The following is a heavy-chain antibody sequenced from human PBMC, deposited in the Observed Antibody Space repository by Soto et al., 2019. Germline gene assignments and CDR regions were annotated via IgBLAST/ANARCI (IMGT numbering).Heavy chain of an antibody. CDR3: ARGNSSGWNRVWFDP. J-gene: IGHJ5*02. CDR1: GYTFASYD. V-gene: IGHV1-8*01. D-gene: IGHD6-19*01. Sequence: QVQLVQSGAEVKMPGASVKVSCKAAGYTFASYDINWVRQATGEGLEWMGWMNPNSGNTGYAQKFQGRVTMTRNTSISTAYMELSSLRSEDTAVYYCARGNSSGWNRVWFDPWGQGTLVTVSS. CDR2: MNPNSGNT.